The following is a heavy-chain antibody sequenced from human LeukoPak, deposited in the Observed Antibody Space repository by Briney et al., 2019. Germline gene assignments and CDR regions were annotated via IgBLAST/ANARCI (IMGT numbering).Heavy chain of an antibody. V-gene: IGHV1-18*01. D-gene: IGHD6-13*01. CDR1: GYTFTTYG. J-gene: IGHJ4*02. CDR3: ARDRRSSWYYFDY. CDR2: ISTDNGDT. Sequence: ASVKVSCKSSGYTFTTYGITWVRQAPGQGLEWMGWISTDNGDTNYAQKLQGRVTITADKSTSTAYMELSSLRSEDTAVYYCARDRRSSWYYFDYWGQGTLVTVSS.